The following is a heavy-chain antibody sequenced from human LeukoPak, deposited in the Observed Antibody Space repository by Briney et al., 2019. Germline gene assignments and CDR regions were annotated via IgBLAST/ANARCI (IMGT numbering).Heavy chain of an antibody. V-gene: IGHV4-59*12. J-gene: IGHJ4*02. CDR1: GGSISSYY. D-gene: IGHD1-26*01. CDR3: ASSGPYSGSYMTPDY. CDR2: IYYSGST. Sequence: SETLSLTCTVSGGSISSYYWSWIRQPPGKGLEWIGYIYYSGSTNYNPSLKSRVTISVDTSKNQFSLKLSSVTAADTAVYYCASSGPYSGSYMTPDYWGQGTLVTVSS.